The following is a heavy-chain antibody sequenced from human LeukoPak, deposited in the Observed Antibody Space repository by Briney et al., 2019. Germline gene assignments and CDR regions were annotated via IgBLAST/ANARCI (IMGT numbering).Heavy chain of an antibody. CDR3: ARHGTSSFYYYAMDV. V-gene: IGHV4-59*08. J-gene: IGHJ6*02. Sequence: SETLSLTCTVSGGSIRSYYWSWIRQSPGEGLEWIGYIYYSGSTNYNPSLKSRVTISVDTSKNQFSLKLSSVTAADTAVYYCARHGTSSFYYYAMDVWGQGTTVTVSS. D-gene: IGHD1-1*01. CDR1: GGSIRSYY. CDR2: IYYSGST.